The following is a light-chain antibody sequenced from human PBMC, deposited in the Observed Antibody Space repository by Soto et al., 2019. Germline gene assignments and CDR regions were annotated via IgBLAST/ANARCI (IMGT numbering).Light chain of an antibody. CDR1: QSVSSS. CDR2: GAS. V-gene: IGKV3-20*01. CDR3: QHYGMSRT. J-gene: IGKJ1*01. Sequence: EIVLTQSPGTLSLSPGERATLSCRASQSVSSSLAWYQQTPGQAPRLLIYGASSRATGIPDRFSGSGSGTDFTLTISRLEPDDFAVYYCQHYGMSRTFGQGTKLEIK.